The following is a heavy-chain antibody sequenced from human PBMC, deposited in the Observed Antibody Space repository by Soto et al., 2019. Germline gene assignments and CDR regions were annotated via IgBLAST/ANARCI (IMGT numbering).Heavy chain of an antibody. V-gene: IGHV3-7*01. CDR3: ARDHNWSLDY. D-gene: IGHD3-3*01. CDR1: EFTFSRYW. J-gene: IGHJ4*02. CDR2: IKEDGSEK. Sequence: GGSLRLSCAVSEFTFSRYWMSWVRQCPGKGLEWVANIKEDGSEKYYVDSVKGRFTISRDNAKNSLYVQMTSVTVEDTAVYYCARDHNWSLDYWGQGILVTVSS.